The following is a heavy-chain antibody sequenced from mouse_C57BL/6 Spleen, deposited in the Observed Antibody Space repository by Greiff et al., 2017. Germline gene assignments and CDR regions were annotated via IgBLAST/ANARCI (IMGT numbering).Heavy chain of an antibody. CDR3: ARHRTGTRAMDC. D-gene: IGHD4-1*01. V-gene: IGHV5-2*01. J-gene: IGHJ4*01. CDR1: EYEFPSHD. CDR2: INSDGGST. Sequence: EVKLVESGGGLVQPGASLKLSCESNEYEFPSHDMPWVRKTPEKRLELVAAINSDGGSTYYPDTMESRFTISRDNTKKTLYLQVSSRMSEDTALYYCARHRTGTRAMDCWGQGTSVTVSS.